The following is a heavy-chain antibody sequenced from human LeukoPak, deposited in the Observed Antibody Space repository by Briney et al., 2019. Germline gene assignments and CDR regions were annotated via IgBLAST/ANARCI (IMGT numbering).Heavy chain of an antibody. V-gene: IGHV3-30*02. D-gene: IGHD1-26*01. CDR2: IHYDANNK. Sequence: GGSLRLSCAASGFSFSSSAMHWVRQAPGKGLDWVAFIHYDANNKYYADSVKGRFTVSRDNSKNTVYLQMNSLRPEDTAVYYCARDPYNGSYGDDYYYYMDVWGKGTTVTISS. CDR3: ARDPYNGSYGDDYYYYMDV. CDR1: GFSFSSSA. J-gene: IGHJ6*03.